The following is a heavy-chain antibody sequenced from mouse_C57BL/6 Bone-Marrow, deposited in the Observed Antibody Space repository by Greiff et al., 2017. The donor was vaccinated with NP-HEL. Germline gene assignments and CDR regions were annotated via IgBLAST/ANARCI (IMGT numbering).Heavy chain of an antibody. Sequence: QVQLQQPGAELVPPGASVTLSCKASGYTFPSYWMHWVQQRPGQGLEWIGMIHPNSGSTNYNEKFKSKATLTVDKSSSTAYMQLSSLTSEDSAVYYCASDYYGSPFAYWGQGTLVTVSA. J-gene: IGHJ3*01. CDR1: GYTFPSYW. V-gene: IGHV1-64*01. CDR2: IHPNSGST. CDR3: ASDYYGSPFAY. D-gene: IGHD1-1*01.